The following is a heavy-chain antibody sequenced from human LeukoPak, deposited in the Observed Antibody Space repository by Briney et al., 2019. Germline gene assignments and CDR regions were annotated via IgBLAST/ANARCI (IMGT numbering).Heavy chain of an antibody. CDR3: ATYDQQLAFDN. V-gene: IGHV4-4*07. J-gene: IGHJ4*02. CDR2: MYTSGST. D-gene: IGHD6-13*01. CDR1: GGPMSSYY. Sequence: TPSQTLSLTCTVSGGPMSSYYWTWIRQPAGKGLEWIGRMYTSGSTNYNPSLKSRVTMSIDTSKKQFSLRLHSVTAADTAVYYCATYDQQLAFDNWGQGTLVTVSS.